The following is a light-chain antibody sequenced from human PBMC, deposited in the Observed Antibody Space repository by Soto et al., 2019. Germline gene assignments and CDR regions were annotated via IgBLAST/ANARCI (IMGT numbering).Light chain of an antibody. V-gene: IGLV2-14*03. Sequence: QSVLTQPVSVSGSPGQSITISCTGTSSDVGAYIFVSWYQQHPGKAPNLMIYDIINRPSGVSNRFSGSKSGNTASLTISGLQAEDEADYYCVSFTTSRSYVFGTGTKVTV. CDR1: SSDVGAYIF. J-gene: IGLJ1*01. CDR2: DII. CDR3: VSFTTSRSYV.